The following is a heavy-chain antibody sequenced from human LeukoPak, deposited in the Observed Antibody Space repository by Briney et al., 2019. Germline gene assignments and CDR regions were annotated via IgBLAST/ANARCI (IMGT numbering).Heavy chain of an antibody. V-gene: IGHV3-30*04. J-gene: IGHJ4*02. D-gene: IGHD2-8*01. CDR3: AKDCTLDY. CDR2: ISYDGSNK. CDR1: GFTFSSNA. Sequence: GGSLRLSCAASGFTFSSNAMHWVRQAPGKGLEWVAVISYDGSNKYYADSVKGRFTISRDNSQNTLYLQMNSLRAEDTAVYYCAKDCTLDYWGQGTLVTVSS.